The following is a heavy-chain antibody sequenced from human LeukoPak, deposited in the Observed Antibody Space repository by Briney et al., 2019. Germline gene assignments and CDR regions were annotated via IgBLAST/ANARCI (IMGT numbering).Heavy chain of an antibody. CDR3: ARDLGYCTNGVCRYFDY. V-gene: IGHV3-21*01. J-gene: IGHJ4*02. CDR1: GFTFSSYS. Sequence: GGSLRLSCAASGFTFSSYSMNWVRQAPGKGLEWVSSISSSSSYIYYADSVKGRFTISRDNAENSLYLQMNSLRAEDTAVYYCARDLGYCTNGVCRYFDYWGQGTLVSVPS. D-gene: IGHD2-8*01. CDR2: ISSSSSYI.